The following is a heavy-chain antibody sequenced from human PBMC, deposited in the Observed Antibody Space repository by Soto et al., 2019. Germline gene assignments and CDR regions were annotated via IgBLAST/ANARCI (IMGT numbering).Heavy chain of an antibody. CDR3: ARGDYYHYGLDV. Sequence: GSLRLSGAASVIRFSDFTMNWVRQAPGKGLEWVSSVSGSSSDIYYVDSVEGRFTISRDNAKNSLYLQMSSLRADDTAVYYCARGDYYHYGLDVWGQGATVTVSS. V-gene: IGHV3-21*01. J-gene: IGHJ6*02. CDR1: VIRFSDFT. CDR2: VSGSSSDI.